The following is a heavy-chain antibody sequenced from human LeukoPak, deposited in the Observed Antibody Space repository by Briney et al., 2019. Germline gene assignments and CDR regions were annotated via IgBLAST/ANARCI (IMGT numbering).Heavy chain of an antibody. Sequence: GGSLRLSCAVSGLTFSRYAMSWVRQAPGKGLEWVSAISESGSGTYYADSVKGRFTIPRDNSKDTLSLQMNSLRAEDTAVYYCAKDIAQGYTFGSIEQDYWGQGTLVTVSS. V-gene: IGHV3-23*01. D-gene: IGHD5-18*01. CDR1: GLTFSRYA. J-gene: IGHJ4*02. CDR3: AKDIAQGYTFGSIEQDY. CDR2: ISESGSGT.